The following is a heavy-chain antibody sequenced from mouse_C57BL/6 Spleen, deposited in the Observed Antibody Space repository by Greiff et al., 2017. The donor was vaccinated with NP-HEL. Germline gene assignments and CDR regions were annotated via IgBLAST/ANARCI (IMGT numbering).Heavy chain of an antibody. CDR2: ISDGGSYT. CDR3: ARDRNLDGFAY. Sequence: EVMLVESGGGLVKPGGSLKLSCAASGFTFSSYAMSWVRQTPEKRLEWVATISDGGSYTYYPDNVQGRFTISRDNAKNNLYLQMSHLKSEDTAMYYCARDRNLDGFAYWGQGTLVTVSA. V-gene: IGHV5-4*01. CDR1: GFTFSSYA. J-gene: IGHJ3*01.